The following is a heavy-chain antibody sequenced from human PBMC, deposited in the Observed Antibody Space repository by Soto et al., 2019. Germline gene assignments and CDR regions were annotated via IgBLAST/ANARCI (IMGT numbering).Heavy chain of an antibody. CDR3: ARDSGIQLWLSDYYYGMDV. D-gene: IGHD5-18*01. CDR2: IYYSGST. CDR1: GGSISSYY. J-gene: IGHJ6*02. Sequence: PSETLSLTCTVSGGSISSYYWSWIRQPPGKGLEWIGYIYYSGSTNYNPSLKSRVTISVDTSKNQFSLKLSSVTAADTAVYYCARDSGIQLWLSDYYYGMDVWGQGTTVTVSS. V-gene: IGHV4-59*01.